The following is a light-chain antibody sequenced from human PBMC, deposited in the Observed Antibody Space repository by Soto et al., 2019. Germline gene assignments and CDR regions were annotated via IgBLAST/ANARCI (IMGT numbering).Light chain of an antibody. J-gene: IGKJ4*01. Sequence: DIQMTQSPSSLSASVGDRVTITCRASQSISSYLNWYQQKPGKVPKLLIYAASSLQSGVPSRFNGSGSGTDFTLTISSLQPEEFATYYCQQSYSMPLNFGGGTKVEIK. CDR3: QQSYSMPLN. CDR2: AAS. V-gene: IGKV1-39*01. CDR1: QSISSY.